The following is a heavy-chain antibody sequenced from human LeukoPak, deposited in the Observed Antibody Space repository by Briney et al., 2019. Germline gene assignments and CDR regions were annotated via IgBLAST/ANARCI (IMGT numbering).Heavy chain of an antibody. CDR1: GDSVSSNSAA. J-gene: IGHJ4*02. CDR3: ARDRPFDGFWSGYHTFDY. D-gene: IGHD3-3*01. V-gene: IGHV6-1*01. CDR2: TYYRSKWYN. Sequence: SQTLSLTCAISGDSVSSNSAAWNWIRQSPSRGPEWLGRTYYRSKWYNDYAVSVKSRITINPDTSKNQFSLQLNSVTPEDTAVYYCARDRPFDGFWSGYHTFDYWGQGTLVTVSS.